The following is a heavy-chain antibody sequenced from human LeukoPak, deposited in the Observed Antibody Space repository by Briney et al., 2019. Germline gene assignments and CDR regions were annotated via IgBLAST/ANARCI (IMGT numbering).Heavy chain of an antibody. D-gene: IGHD3-3*01. Sequence: GGSLRLSCAASGFTFSSYAMHWVRQAPGKGLEWVAVISYDGSNKYYADSVKGRFTISRDNSKNTLYLQMNSLRVEDTAVYYCAREARGDFFDAFDIWGQGTMVTVSS. CDR2: ISYDGSNK. CDR3: AREARGDFFDAFDI. V-gene: IGHV3-30-3*01. J-gene: IGHJ3*02. CDR1: GFTFSSYA.